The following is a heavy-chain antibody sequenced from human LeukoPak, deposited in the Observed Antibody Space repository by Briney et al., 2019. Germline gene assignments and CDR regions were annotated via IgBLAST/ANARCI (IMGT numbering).Heavy chain of an antibody. CDR2: ISAYNGNT. CDR1: GYTFSNYG. Sequence: KPGASVKVSCKTSGYTFSNYGISWVRQAPGQGLEWMGCISAYNGNTNYAQKLQGRVTMTTDTSTSTAYMELRSLRSDDPAVYYCARRQSRVVVMRPWGQGTLVTVS. J-gene: IGHJ1*01. D-gene: IGHD3-22*01. V-gene: IGHV1-18*01. CDR3: ARRQSRVVVMRP.